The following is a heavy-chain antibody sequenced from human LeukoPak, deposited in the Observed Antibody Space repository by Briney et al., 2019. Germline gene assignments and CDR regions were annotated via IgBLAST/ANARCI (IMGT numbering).Heavy chain of an antibody. CDR3: AKGRGAGWFDP. Sequence: GGSLRLSCAASGFTFSTYAMSWVRQAPGKGLERVSTISGSGGNTYYADSVKGRFTISRDNSKNTLYLQMNSLRAEDTAVYYCAKGRGAGWFDPWGQGTLVTVSS. V-gene: IGHV3-23*01. D-gene: IGHD5-12*01. CDR1: GFTFSTYA. J-gene: IGHJ5*02. CDR2: ISGSGGNT.